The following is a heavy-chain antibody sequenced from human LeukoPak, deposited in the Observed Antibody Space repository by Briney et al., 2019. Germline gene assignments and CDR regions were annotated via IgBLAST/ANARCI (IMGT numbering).Heavy chain of an antibody. J-gene: IGHJ5*02. CDR3: AGGTRGYSYGQLSWFDP. CDR1: GYSISSGYY. V-gene: IGHV4-38-2*02. CDR2: IYHSGST. Sequence: PSETLSLTCTVSGYSISSGYYWGWIRQPPGKGLEWIGSIYHSGSTYYNPSLKSRVTISVDTSKNQFSLKLSSVTAADTAVYYCAGGTRGYSYGQLSWFDPWGQGTLVTVSS. D-gene: IGHD5-18*01.